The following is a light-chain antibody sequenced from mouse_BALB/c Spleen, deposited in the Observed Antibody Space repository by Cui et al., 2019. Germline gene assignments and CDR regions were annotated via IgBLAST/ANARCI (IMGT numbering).Light chain of an antibody. CDR1: PSVSY. Sequence: HIVLTQSLAIMSASPGEKVTMTCSASPSVSYMYWYQQKPGSSPRLLIYDTSILAARVPVRISGGGSGASYSLTSSRMEAEDATTYYRQQWSSYTFGAGTKLELK. CDR2: DTS. V-gene: IGKV4-55*01. J-gene: IGKJ5*01. CDR3: QQWSSYT.